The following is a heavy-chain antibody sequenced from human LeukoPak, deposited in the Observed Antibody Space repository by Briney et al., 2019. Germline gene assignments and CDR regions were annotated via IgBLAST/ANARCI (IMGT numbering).Heavy chain of an antibody. D-gene: IGHD2-2*01. CDR2: INHSGST. V-gene: IGHV4-38-2*02. Sequence: PSETLSLTCTVSGYSMSSGFYWGWIRQPPGKGLEWIGEINHSGSTNYNPSLKSRVTISVDTSKNQFSLKLSSVTAADTAVYYCARHRSGRYCSSTSCYAYYFDYWGQGTLVTVSS. J-gene: IGHJ4*02. CDR1: GYSMSSGFY. CDR3: ARHRSGRYCSSTSCYAYYFDY.